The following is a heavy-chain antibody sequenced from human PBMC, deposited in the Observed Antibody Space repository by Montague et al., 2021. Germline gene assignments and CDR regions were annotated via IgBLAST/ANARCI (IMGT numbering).Heavy chain of an antibody. CDR1: GFTFSNYW. CDR3: ARPTPGTDGLDV. J-gene: IGHJ6*02. V-gene: IGHV3-74*01. CDR2: INSGGSKT. Sequence: SLSLSCAASGFTFSNYWMYWVRQGPGKGLVWVSRINSGGSKTNYADSVKGRFTISRDNVKNTLYLQMASLRDEDTAVYFCARPTPGTDGLDVWGPGTTVTVPS. D-gene: IGHD1-1*01.